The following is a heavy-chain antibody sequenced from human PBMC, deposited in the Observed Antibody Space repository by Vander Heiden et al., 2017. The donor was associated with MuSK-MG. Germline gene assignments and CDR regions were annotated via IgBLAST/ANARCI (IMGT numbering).Heavy chain of an antibody. CDR1: LGPISSSSYY. CDR2: IYSSGRT. Sequence: QLQLQESGPGLVKPSETLPRTCTAPLGPISSSSYYWGWFPQPPGKGVEWIGSIYSSGRTDDNPSLKSRVTISVDTSKNQFSLKMRPVTAADAAVYDCAIDRVGNFQHWGEGTMVTVCS. V-gene: IGHV4-39*07. CDR3: AIDRVGNFQH. D-gene: IGHD3-16*01. J-gene: IGHJ1*01.